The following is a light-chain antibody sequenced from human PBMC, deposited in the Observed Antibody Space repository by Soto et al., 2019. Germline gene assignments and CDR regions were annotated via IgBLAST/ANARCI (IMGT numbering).Light chain of an antibody. Sequence: EIVLPHSPATLSLSPGERATLPCRASQSVSSYLXCYLQKPCQPPRHPIYHASNRASGIPARFSGSGSGSDFTLTVSSVEXEDFAVYYCQQRSKSHLSCVQGTRLEIK. CDR3: QQRSKSHLS. J-gene: IGKJ5*01. V-gene: IGKV3-11*01. CDR1: QSVSSY. CDR2: HAS.